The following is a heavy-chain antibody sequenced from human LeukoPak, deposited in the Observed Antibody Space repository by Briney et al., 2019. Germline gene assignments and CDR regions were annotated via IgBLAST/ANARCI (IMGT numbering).Heavy chain of an antibody. CDR1: GGSISSYY. Sequence: TSETLSLTCTVSGGSISSYYWSWIRQPPGKGLEWIGYIYHIGIANYNPSLKSRVTISVDTSKNRFSPKLSSVTAADTAVYYCARGVPEYYDFWSGYFYYFDYWGQGTLVTVSS. CDR3: ARGVPEYYDFWSGYFYYFDY. V-gene: IGHV4-59*01. CDR2: IYHIGIA. J-gene: IGHJ4*02. D-gene: IGHD3-3*01.